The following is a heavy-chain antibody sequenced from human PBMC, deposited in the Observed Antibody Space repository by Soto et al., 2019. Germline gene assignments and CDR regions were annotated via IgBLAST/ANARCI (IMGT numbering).Heavy chain of an antibody. J-gene: IGHJ3*02. CDR2: IYPDDSDV. CDR3: ATPSGYDGSGYDAFDI. V-gene: IGHV5-51*01. Sequence: GASLKISCKGSGYNFSTKWLGWVRQMPGKGLEWMGIIYPDDSDVRYSPSFRGRVTLSANKSINTAYMQWSSLEASDTAMYYCATPSGYDGSGYDAFDIWGLGTVVTV. CDR1: GYNFSTKW. D-gene: IGHD3-22*01.